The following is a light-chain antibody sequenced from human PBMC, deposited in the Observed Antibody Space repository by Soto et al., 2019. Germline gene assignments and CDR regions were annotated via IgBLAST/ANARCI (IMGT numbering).Light chain of an antibody. CDR2: TAS. Sequence: IQMTQSPSTLSASVGDRVTITCRASQTINTWLAWYQQKAGKAPKLLIYTASSLESGVPSRFSGSGSGTEFTLTISSLQPDDFATYYCQQHNGRFGQGTKLEIK. V-gene: IGKV1-5*03. CDR3: QQHNGR. CDR1: QTINTW. J-gene: IGKJ2*03.